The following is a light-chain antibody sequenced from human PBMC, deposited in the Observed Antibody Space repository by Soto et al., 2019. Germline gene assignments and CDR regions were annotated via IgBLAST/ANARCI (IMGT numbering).Light chain of an antibody. CDR3: PQTYSLPRT. CDR2: GSS. CDR1: QGVSDW. Sequence: IQMTQYPSSVSASVGDSVTITCRASQGVSDWVAWYQQKPGEAPKLLIYGSSSLLSGVPSRFSGTRSGTDFTLTISNLQPEDFATYYCPQTYSLPRTFAQGAKVDIK. V-gene: IGKV1-12*01. J-gene: IGKJ1*01.